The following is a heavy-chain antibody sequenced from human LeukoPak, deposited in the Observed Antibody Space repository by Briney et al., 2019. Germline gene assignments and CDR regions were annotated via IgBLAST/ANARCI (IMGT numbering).Heavy chain of an antibody. Sequence: PSETLSLTCTVSGGSISSGSYYWSWIRQPAGKGLEWIGRIYTSGSTNYNPSLKSRVTISYTSKNQFSLKLNSVTAADTALYYCAKDKWGYYGSGSYYNYFDYWGQGTLVTVSS. CDR2: IYTSGST. CDR1: GGSISSGSYY. J-gene: IGHJ4*02. CDR3: AKDKWGYYGSGSYYNYFDY. V-gene: IGHV4-61*02. D-gene: IGHD3-10*01.